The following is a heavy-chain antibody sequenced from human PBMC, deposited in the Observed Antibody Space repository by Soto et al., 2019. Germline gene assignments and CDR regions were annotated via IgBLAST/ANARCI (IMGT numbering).Heavy chain of an antibody. Sequence: PGGSLRLSCAASGFTFCDYAMHWVRQAPGKGLEWVSGISWNSGSIGYADSVKGRFTISRDNAKNSLYLQMNSLRAEDTALYYCAKDKGRSGGTYYYYGMDVWGQGTTVTVSS. D-gene: IGHD2-15*01. J-gene: IGHJ6*02. CDR2: ISWNSGSI. V-gene: IGHV3-9*01. CDR1: GFTFCDYA. CDR3: AKDKGRSGGTYYYYGMDV.